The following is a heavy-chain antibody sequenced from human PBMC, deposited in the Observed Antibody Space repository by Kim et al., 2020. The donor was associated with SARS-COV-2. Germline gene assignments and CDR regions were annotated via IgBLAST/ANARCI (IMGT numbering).Heavy chain of an antibody. CDR1: GFTFNSHS. D-gene: IGHD1-26*01. J-gene: IGHJ4*02. CDR3: ARDGLGSRPFDY. CDR2: ISSSATTI. V-gene: IGHV3-48*02. Sequence: GGSLRLSCATSGFTFNSHSFNWVRQAPGKGLEWVSYISSSATTIYYAASVKGRFTISRDSAENSVFLQMHSLREEDTAVYYCARDGLGSRPFDYWGQGIL.